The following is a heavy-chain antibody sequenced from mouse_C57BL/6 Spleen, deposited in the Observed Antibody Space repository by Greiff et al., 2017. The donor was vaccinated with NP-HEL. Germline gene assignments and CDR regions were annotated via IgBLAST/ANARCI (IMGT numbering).Heavy chain of an antibody. CDR2: IYPRSGNT. J-gene: IGHJ3*01. D-gene: IGHD2-5*01. V-gene: IGHV1-81*01. Sequence: QVQLKQSGAELARPGASVKLSCKASGYTFTSYGISWVKQRTGQGLEWIGEIYPRSGNTYYNEKFKGKATLTADKSSSTAYMELRSLTSEDSAVYFCAPYSNYVGFAYWGQGTLVTVSA. CDR3: APYSNYVGFAY. CDR1: GYTFTSYG.